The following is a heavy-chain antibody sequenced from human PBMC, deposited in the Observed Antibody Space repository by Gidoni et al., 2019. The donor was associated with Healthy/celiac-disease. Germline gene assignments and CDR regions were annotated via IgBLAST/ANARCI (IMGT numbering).Heavy chain of an antibody. CDR3: TTPTFGGVIVRAY. CDR2: IKSKTDGGTT. Sequence: EVQLVESGGGLVKPGGSLRLSCAASGFTFINAWMSWVRQAPGKGLEWVGRIKSKTDGGTTDYAAHVKGRFTISRDDSKNTLYLQMNSLKTEDTAVYYCTTPTFGGVIVRAYWGQGTLVTVSS. D-gene: IGHD3-16*02. CDR1: GFTFINAW. V-gene: IGHV3-15*01. J-gene: IGHJ4*02.